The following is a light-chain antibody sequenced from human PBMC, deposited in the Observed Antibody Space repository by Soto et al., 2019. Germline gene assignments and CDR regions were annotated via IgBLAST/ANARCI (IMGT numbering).Light chain of an antibody. CDR2: LNSDGSH. J-gene: IGLJ2*01. CDR1: SGHSSDA. V-gene: IGLV4-69*01. Sequence: QSVLTQSPSASASLGASVKLTCTLSSGHSSDAIAWHQQQPEKGPRYLMKLNSDGSHSKGEGIPDRFSGSSSGAERYLTISSLQSEDEADYYCQTWGTGIHVVFGGGTKLTVL. CDR3: QTWGTGIHVV.